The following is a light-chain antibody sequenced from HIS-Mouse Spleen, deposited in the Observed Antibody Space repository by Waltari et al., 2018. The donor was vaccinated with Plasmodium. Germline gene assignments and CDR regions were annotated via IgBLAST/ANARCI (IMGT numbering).Light chain of an antibody. Sequence: QSALTQPPSASGSPGQSVTISCTGTSSDVGGYNYVSWYQQHPGKAPKLMIYEFSKRPAGVSDRFSGSKSGNTASLTVSGLQAEDEADYYCSSYAGSNNLVFGGGTKLTVL. CDR1: SSDVGGYNY. CDR2: EFS. V-gene: IGLV2-8*01. CDR3: SSYAGSNNLV. J-gene: IGLJ2*01.